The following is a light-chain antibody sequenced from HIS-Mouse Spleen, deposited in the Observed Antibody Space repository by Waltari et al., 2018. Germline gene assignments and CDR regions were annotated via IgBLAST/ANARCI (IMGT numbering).Light chain of an antibody. CDR1: QSVLYSSNNKNY. CDR3: QQYYSTPILT. J-gene: IGKJ3*01. Sequence: DIVMTQSPDSLAVSLGERATINCKSSQSVLYSSNNKNYLAWYQQKPGQPPKLLIYWASTPESGVPDRFSGSGSGTDFTLTISSLQAEDVAVYYCQQYYSTPILTFGPGTKVDIK. V-gene: IGKV4-1*01. CDR2: WAS.